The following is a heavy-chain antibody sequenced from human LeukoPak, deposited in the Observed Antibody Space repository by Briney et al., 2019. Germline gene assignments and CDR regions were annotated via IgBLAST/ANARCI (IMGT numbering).Heavy chain of an antibody. CDR3: ARVAAYYDILTGPYGMDV. J-gene: IGHJ6*02. Sequence: SETLSLTRAVYGGSFSGYYWSWIRQPPGKGLEWIGEINHSGSTNYNPSLKSRVTISVDTSKNQFSLKLSSVTAADTAVYYCARVAAYYDILTGPYGMDVWGQGTTVTVSS. V-gene: IGHV4-34*01. D-gene: IGHD3-9*01. CDR1: GGSFSGYY. CDR2: INHSGST.